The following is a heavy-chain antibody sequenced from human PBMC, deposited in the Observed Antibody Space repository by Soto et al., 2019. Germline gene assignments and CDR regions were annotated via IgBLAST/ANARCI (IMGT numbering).Heavy chain of an antibody. D-gene: IGHD6-19*01. CDR3: ARDRSGWDDAFDI. Sequence: SETLSLTCTVSGGSISSYYWSWIRQPPGKGLEWIGYIYYSGSTNYNPSLKSRVTISVDTSKNQFSLKLSSVTAADTAVYYCARDRSGWDDAFDIWGQGTMVTVS. J-gene: IGHJ3*02. CDR2: IYYSGST. CDR1: GGSISSYY. V-gene: IGHV4-59*12.